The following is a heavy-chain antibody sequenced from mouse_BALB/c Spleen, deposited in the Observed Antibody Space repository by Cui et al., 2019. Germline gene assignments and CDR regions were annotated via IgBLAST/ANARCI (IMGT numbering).Heavy chain of an antibody. Sequence: VQLQQPGAELVKPGASGTRSCKASGYTFTRYWMHWVKQRPGRGLEWIGRIDPNSGGTKYNEKFKSKSTLTVDKPSSTAYMQLSSLTSEDSAAYYCAKYDYYGSSYFDYWGQGTTLTVSS. D-gene: IGHD1-1*01. J-gene: IGHJ2*01. V-gene: IGHV1-72*01. CDR1: GYTFTRYW. CDR2: IDPNSGGT. CDR3: AKYDYYGSSYFDY.